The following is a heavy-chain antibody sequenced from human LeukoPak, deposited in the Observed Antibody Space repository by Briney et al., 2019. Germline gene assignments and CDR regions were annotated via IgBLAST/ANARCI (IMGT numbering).Heavy chain of an antibody. CDR1: GGSISSSNW. D-gene: IGHD6-13*01. V-gene: IGHV4-4*02. CDR3: ASFGYSSSWYVDY. CDR2: IYHSGST. Sequence: PSETLSLTCAVSGGSISSSNWWSWVRQPPGKGLEWIGEIYHSGSTNYNPSLKSRVTISVDKSKNQFSLKLSSVTAADTAVYYCASFGYSSSWYVDYWGQGTLVTVSS. J-gene: IGHJ4*02.